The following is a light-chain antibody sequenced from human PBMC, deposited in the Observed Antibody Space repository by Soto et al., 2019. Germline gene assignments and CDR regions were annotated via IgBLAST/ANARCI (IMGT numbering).Light chain of an antibody. CDR3: MQALQTPPT. Sequence: DIVMTQSPLSLPFTPPDPSSISCRSSQSLLHSNGYNYLDWYLQKPRQSPQLLIYLGSNRASGVPDRFSGSGSGTDFTLKISRVEAEDVGVYYCMQALQTPPTFGQGTKVDIK. J-gene: IGKJ1*01. CDR2: LGS. V-gene: IGKV2-28*01. CDR1: QSLLHSNGYNY.